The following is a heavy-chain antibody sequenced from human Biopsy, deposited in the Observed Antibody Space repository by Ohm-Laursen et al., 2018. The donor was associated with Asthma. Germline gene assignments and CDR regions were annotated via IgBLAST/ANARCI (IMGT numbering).Heavy chain of an antibody. Sequence: SETLSLTCTVSGVSIRSYYWTWIRQPPGKGLEWIGNIHYSGSACSNPSLKSRVTISVDTSKKQISLKLSSVTAADTAVYYCAREVGTTYVDDVIRYFDLWGRGTLVTVSS. CDR1: GVSIRSYY. CDR2: IHYSGSA. V-gene: IGHV4-59*01. J-gene: IGHJ2*01. D-gene: IGHD4-11*01. CDR3: AREVGTTYVDDVIRYFDL.